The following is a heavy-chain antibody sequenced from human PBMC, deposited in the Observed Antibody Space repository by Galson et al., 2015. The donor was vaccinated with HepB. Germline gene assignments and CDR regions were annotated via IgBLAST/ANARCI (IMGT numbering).Heavy chain of an antibody. V-gene: IGHV1-46*03. J-gene: IGHJ4*02. CDR1: GYTFTSYY. CDR2: INPSGGST. D-gene: IGHD6-19*01. Sequence: QSGAEVKKPGTSVKVSCKASGYTFTSYYMHWVRQAPGQGLEWMGIINPSGGSTSYAQKFQGRVTMTRDTSTSTVYMELSSLRSEDTAVYYCASSSSGWYGEFDYWGQGTLVTVSS. CDR3: ASSSSGWYGEFDY.